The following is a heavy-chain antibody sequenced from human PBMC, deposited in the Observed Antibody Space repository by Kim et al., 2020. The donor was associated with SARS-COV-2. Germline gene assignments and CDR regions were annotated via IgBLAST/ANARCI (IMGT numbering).Heavy chain of an antibody. D-gene: IGHD3-22*01. CDR2: FYGTVNT. J-gene: IGHJ4*02. CDR3: ARDDNHPHKSGFYGLFNF. Sequence: SETLSLTCSVSGDSITSDDYYWSWIRQPPGKAPEWIGYFYGTVNTGYNPSLRDRGTISLDRSKRHFSLNLKSVTPADTAVYYCARDDNHPHKSGFYGLFNFWGRGTQVTVSS. CDR1: GDSITSDDYY. V-gene: IGHV4-61*03.